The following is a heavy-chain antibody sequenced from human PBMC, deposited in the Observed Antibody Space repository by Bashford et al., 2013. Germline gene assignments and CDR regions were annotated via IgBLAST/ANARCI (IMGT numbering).Heavy chain of an antibody. V-gene: IGHV3-74*01. Sequence: GGSLRLSCAASGFTSSSYWIHWVRQDPGKGLVWVSRINEGGSDTTDADSVKGRFTIFRDNAKNTVYLQMNSLRAEDTAVYYCTRNHQSLAWAFDMWGQGTRVTVSS. CDR3: TRNHQSLAWAFDM. D-gene: IGHD2-15*01. CDR2: INEGGSDT. CDR1: GFTSSSYW. J-gene: IGHJ3*02.